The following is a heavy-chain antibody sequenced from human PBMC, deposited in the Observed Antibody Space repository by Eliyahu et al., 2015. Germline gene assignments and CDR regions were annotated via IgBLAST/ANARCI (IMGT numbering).Heavy chain of an antibody. D-gene: IGHD2-2*01. V-gene: IGHV4-61*01. Sequence: QVQLQESGPGLVKPSETLSLTCXVSGGSVSNGTYYWTWIRQPPGKGLEWIAYFYHGGSTNYNPSLKSRVTISVDTSKNHFSLRLSSVTAADTAVYYCARGRSFVVVGNGMDVWGQGTTVTVSS. CDR3: ARGRSFVVVGNGMDV. CDR1: GGSVSNGTYY. J-gene: IGHJ6*02. CDR2: FYHGGST.